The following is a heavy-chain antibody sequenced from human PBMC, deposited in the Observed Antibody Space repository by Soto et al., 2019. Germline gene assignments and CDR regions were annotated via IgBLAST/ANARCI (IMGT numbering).Heavy chain of an antibody. Sequence: VAPVKVCSKSCRYTFTSYGMSSLRHSPGQGREWMGWISAYNGNTNYAQKLQGRVTMTTDTSTSTAYMELRSLRSDDTAVYYCARDALYSGSPFDYWGQGPLVTVS. CDR3: ARDALYSGSPFDY. J-gene: IGHJ4*02. CDR2: ISAYNGNT. V-gene: IGHV1-18*01. D-gene: IGHD1-26*01. CDR1: RYTFTSYG.